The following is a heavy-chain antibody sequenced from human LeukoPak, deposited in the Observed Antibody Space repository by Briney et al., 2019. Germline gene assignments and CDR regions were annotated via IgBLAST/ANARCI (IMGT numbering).Heavy chain of an antibody. V-gene: IGHV3-66*02. CDR2: ISSGGTP. D-gene: IGHD5-12*01. Sequence: PGGSLRLSCAASGFTVSTNYMSWVRQAPGKGLEWVSVISSGGTPYYADSVKGRFTISRDSSENTLYLQMHSLRAEDTAVYYCARGGAGYAFDYWGQGTLVIVSS. CDR1: GFTVSTNY. CDR3: ARGGAGYAFDY. J-gene: IGHJ4*02.